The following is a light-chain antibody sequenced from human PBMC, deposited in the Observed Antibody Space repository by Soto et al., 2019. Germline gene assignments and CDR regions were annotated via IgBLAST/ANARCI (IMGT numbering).Light chain of an antibody. V-gene: IGKV1-5*03. CDR1: QIIYSW. CDR2: KSS. CDR3: LQYFDYYRT. Sequence: DIQMTQSPSTLSVSVGDSVTITCRASQIIYSWLAWYQQKPGNAPKLLIYKSSTVERGVPSRFSGSGSETEFTLTINSLQPDDFATYYCLQYFDYYRTFGQGTKVEIK. J-gene: IGKJ1*01.